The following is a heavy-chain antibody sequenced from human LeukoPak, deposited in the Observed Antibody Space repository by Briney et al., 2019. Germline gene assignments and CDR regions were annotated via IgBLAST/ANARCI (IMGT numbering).Heavy chain of an antibody. CDR1: GGSFSGYY. Sequence: SETLSLTCAVYGGSFSGYYWSWIRQPPGKGLEWIGEINHSGSTNYNPSLKSRVTIPVDTSKNQFSLKLSSVTAADTAVYYCAKLRIRGVFYYYGMDVWGQGTTVTVSS. CDR2: INHSGST. V-gene: IGHV4-34*01. D-gene: IGHD3-10*01. J-gene: IGHJ6*02. CDR3: AKLRIRGVFYYYGMDV.